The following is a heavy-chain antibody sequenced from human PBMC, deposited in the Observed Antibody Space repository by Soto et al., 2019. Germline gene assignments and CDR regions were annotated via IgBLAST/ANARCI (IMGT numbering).Heavy chain of an antibody. CDR2: IIPILGIA. CDR3: ARGAPATHNYYYYYGMDV. V-gene: IGHV1-69*04. Sequence: PVKVSCKVSGYTLTELSMHWVRQAPGQGLEWMGRIIPILGIANYAQKFQGRVTITADKSTSTAYMELSSLRSEDTAVYYCARGAPATHNYYYYYGMDVWGQGTTVTVSS. J-gene: IGHJ6*02. CDR1: GYTLTELS. D-gene: IGHD5-12*01.